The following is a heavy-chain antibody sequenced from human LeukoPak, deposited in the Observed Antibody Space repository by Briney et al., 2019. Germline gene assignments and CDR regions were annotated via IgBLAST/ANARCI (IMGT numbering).Heavy chain of an antibody. D-gene: IGHD6-13*01. V-gene: IGHV4-59*01. CDR1: RGSISSYY. Sequence: PSETLSLTCTVSRGSISSYYWSWIRQPPGKGLEWIGYIYYSGSTNYNPSLKSRVTISVDTSKNQFSLKLSSVTAADTAVYYCARYSSSWYGVDYWGQGTLVTVSS. J-gene: IGHJ4*02. CDR3: ARYSSSWYGVDY. CDR2: IYYSGST.